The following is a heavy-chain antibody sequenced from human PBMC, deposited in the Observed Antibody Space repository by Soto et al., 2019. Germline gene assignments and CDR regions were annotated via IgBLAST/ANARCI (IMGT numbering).Heavy chain of an antibody. V-gene: IGHV3-9*01. D-gene: IGHD6-19*01. CDR1: GFTFDDYA. CDR3: AKDSSSGWYGDFDY. Sequence: EVQLVESGGGLVQPGRSLRLSCAASGFTFDDYAMHWVRQAPGKGLAWVSGISWNSGSIGYADSVKGRFTISRDNAKNSPYLRMNSLSAEDTAVYYCAKDSSSGWYGDFDYWCQGTLVTVSS. J-gene: IGHJ4*02. CDR2: ISWNSGSI.